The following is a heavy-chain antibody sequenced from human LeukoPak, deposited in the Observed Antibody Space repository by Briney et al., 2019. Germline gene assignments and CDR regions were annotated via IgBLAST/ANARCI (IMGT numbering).Heavy chain of an antibody. V-gene: IGHV5-51*01. CDR3: ARACIATGWGN. CDR2: IYPGDSDI. J-gene: IGHJ4*02. CDR1: GYSFTSYW. D-gene: IGHD3-16*01. Sequence: GESLKISCQGSGYSFTSYWIGWVRQMPGKGLEWMGIIYPGDSDIRYSPSFQGQVTISADKSISTAYLQWSSLKASDTAMYYCARACIATGWGNWGQGTLVTVSS.